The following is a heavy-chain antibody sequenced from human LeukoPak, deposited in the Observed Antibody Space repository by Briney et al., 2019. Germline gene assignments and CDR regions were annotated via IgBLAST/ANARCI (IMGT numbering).Heavy chain of an antibody. V-gene: IGHV4-39*01. Sequence: TLSLTCTVSGGSVSSSRYYCGWIRQPPGKGLEWIGSIFYSGTTYYNPSLKSRVTISIDTSKNQFSLKLSSVTAADTAVYYCAAPTTVTTPFDYWGQGTLVTVSS. CDR1: GGSVSSSRYY. J-gene: IGHJ4*02. D-gene: IGHD4-17*01. CDR2: IFYSGTT. CDR3: AAPTTVTTPFDY.